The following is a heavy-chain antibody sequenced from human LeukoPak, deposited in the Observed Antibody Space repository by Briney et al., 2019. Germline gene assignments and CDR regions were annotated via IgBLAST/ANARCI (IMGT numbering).Heavy chain of an antibody. Sequence: ASVKVSFKASGYTFTSYYMHWVRQAPGQGLEWMGIINPSGGSTSYAQKFQGRVTMTRDTSTSTVYMELSSLRSEDTAVYYCARDGYDILTGYYGGDYWGQGTLVTVSS. CDR2: INPSGGST. CDR1: GYTFTSYY. J-gene: IGHJ4*02. V-gene: IGHV1-46*01. D-gene: IGHD3-9*01. CDR3: ARDGYDILTGYYGGDY.